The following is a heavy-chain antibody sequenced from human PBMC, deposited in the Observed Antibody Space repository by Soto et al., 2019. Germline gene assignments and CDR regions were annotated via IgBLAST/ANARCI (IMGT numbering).Heavy chain of an antibody. J-gene: IGHJ4*02. CDR1: GGSIRSALYY. CDR3: ARLNLDGTRYFDY. D-gene: IGHD1-1*01. V-gene: IGHV4-39*01. CDR2: IYYHGDT. Sequence: QLQLLESGPGLVKSSETLSLTCTVSGGSIRSALYYWGWIRQPPGQGLEWIGNIYYHGDTYYNPFIQSRVSISVDTSRNQISLRLSYVTAGDTAVYYCARLNLDGTRYFDYWGQGAVVTVSS.